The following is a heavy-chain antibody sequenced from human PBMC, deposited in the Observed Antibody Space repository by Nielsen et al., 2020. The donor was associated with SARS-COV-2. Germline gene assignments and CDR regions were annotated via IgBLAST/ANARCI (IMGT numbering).Heavy chain of an antibody. CDR3: ARDSGYSSSWQDWFDP. V-gene: IGHV3-7*01. CDR1: GFTFSSYW. CDR2: IKQDGSEK. D-gene: IGHD6-13*01. Sequence: GESLKISCAASGFTFSSYWMSWVRQAPGKGLEWVANIKQDGSEKYYVDSVKGRFTISRDNAKNSLYLQMNSLRAEDTAVYYCARDSGYSSSWQDWFDPWGQGTLVTVSS. J-gene: IGHJ5*02.